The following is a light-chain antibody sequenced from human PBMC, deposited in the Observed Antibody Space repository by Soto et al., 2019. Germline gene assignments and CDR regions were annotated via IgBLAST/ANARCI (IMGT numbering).Light chain of an antibody. CDR1: SSDVGSYNL. CDR3: CSYAGSTTWV. Sequence: QSALTQPASVSGSPGQSITISCTGTSSDVGSYNLVSWYQQHPGKAPKLMIYEGSERPSGVSSRFSGSTSGNTASLTISGLQAEDEADYYCCSYAGSTTWVFGGGTKVTVL. V-gene: IGLV2-23*01. CDR2: EGS. J-gene: IGLJ3*02.